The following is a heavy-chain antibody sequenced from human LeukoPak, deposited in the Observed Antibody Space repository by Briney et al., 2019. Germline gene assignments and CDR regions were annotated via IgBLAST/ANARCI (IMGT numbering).Heavy chain of an antibody. D-gene: IGHD3-9*01. CDR3: ARGGDYDILTGYYIPPYFDY. CDR1: GGSISSGGYY. Sequence: SETLSLTCTVSGGSISSGGYYWSCLRQHPGKGLEWIGYIYYSGSTYYNPSLKSRVTISVDTSKNQFSLKLSSVTAADTAVYYCARGGDYDILTGYYIPPYFDYWGQGTLVTVSS. J-gene: IGHJ4*02. CDR2: IYYSGST. V-gene: IGHV4-31*03.